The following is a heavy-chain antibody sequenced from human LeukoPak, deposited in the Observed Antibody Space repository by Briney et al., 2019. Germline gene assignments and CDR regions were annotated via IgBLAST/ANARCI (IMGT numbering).Heavy chain of an antibody. Sequence: GGSLRLSCAASGFTVSSNYMSWVRQAPGKGLEWVSVIYSGGSTYYADSVKGRFTISRDNSKNTLYIQMNSLRAEDTAVYYCARDEIRRTSSWGQGTLVTVSS. D-gene: IGHD1-1*01. J-gene: IGHJ4*02. CDR3: ARDEIRRTSS. V-gene: IGHV3-53*01. CDR2: IYSGGST. CDR1: GFTVSSNY.